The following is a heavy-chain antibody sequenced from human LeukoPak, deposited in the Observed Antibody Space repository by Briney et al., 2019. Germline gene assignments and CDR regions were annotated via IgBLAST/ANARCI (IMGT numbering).Heavy chain of an antibody. J-gene: IGHJ4*02. D-gene: IGHD6-13*01. V-gene: IGHV1-2*02. CDR1: GYTFTGYY. CDR3: ARGIAAAGTFDY. CDR2: INPNSGVT. Sequence: GASVKVSCKASGYTFTGYYLHWVRQXPGQGXEWVGWINPNSGVTNYAQKFQGRVTMTRDTSISTAYMDLSRLRSDDTAVYYCARGIAAAGTFDYWGQGSLVTVSS.